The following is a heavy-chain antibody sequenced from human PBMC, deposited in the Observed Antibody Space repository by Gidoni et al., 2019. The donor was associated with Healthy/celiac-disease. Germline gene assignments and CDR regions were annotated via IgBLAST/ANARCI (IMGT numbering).Heavy chain of an antibody. CDR1: GFTSSSYG. D-gene: IGHD2-2*02. V-gene: IGHV3-33*01. Sequence: QVQLVESGGGVVKPGRSLRLSCAASGFTSSSYGMHWVRQAPGKGLELLAVIWYDGSNKYYADSVKGRFTISRDNSKNTLYLQMNSLRAEDTAVYYCGYCSSTSCYRPPYYYYGMDVWGQGTTVTVSS. CDR2: IWYDGSNK. CDR3: GYCSSTSCYRPPYYYYGMDV. J-gene: IGHJ6*02.